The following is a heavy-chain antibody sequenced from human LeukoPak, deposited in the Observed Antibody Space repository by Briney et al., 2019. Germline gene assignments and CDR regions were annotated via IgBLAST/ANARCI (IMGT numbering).Heavy chain of an antibody. CDR2: ISTSSSYI. CDR3: ARDGGIMYYYMDV. J-gene: IGHJ6*03. CDR1: GFTFSSYA. D-gene: IGHD3-16*01. Sequence: PGGSLRLSCASSGFTFSSYAMSWVRQVPGKGLEWVSSISTSSSYIYYADSVKGRFTISRDNARNSLYLHMNSLRADDTAAYYCARDGGIMYYYMDVRGKGTTVTVSS. V-gene: IGHV3-21*01.